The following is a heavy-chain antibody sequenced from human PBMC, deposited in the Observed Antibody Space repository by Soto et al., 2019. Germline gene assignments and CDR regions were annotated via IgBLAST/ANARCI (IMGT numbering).Heavy chain of an antibody. Sequence: QITLKESGPTLVKPTQTLTLTCTFSGFSLSTSGVGVGWIRQPPGKALEWLALIYWDDDKRYSPSLKSRLTITKNTSKNQVVLTMTNMDPVDTATYYCARQYYDYIWGSYRSKSYYFDYWGQGTLVTVSS. V-gene: IGHV2-5*02. CDR1: GFSLSTSGVG. CDR2: IYWDDDK. D-gene: IGHD3-16*02. J-gene: IGHJ4*02. CDR3: ARQYYDYIWGSYRSKSYYFDY.